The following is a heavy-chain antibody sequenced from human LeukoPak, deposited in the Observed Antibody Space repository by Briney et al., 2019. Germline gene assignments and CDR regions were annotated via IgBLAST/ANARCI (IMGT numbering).Heavy chain of an antibody. V-gene: IGHV3-30*03. CDR3: ARDSNYYDILTGYSLYYYYYYYMDV. Sequence: GGSLRLSCAASGFTFSSYGMHWVRQAPGKGLEWVAVISYDGSNKYYADSVKGRFAISRDNSKNTLYLQMNSLRAEDTAVYYCARDSNYYDILTGYSLYYYYYYYMDVWGRGTTVTVSS. D-gene: IGHD3-9*01. CDR2: ISYDGSNK. J-gene: IGHJ6*03. CDR1: GFTFSSYG.